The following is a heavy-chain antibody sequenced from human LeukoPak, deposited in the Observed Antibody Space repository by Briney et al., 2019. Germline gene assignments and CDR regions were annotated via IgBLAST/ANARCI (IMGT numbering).Heavy chain of an antibody. CDR2: INHSGST. CDR1: GGSFSGYY. D-gene: IGHD2-15*01. V-gene: IGHV4-34*01. Sequence: SETLSLTCAVYGGSFSGYYWSWIRQPPGKGLEWIGEINHSGSTNYNPSLKSRVTISVDTSKNQFSLKLSSVTAADTAVYYCARDCSGGSCYLGTMDVWGKGTTVTASS. J-gene: IGHJ6*03. CDR3: ARDCSGGSCYLGTMDV.